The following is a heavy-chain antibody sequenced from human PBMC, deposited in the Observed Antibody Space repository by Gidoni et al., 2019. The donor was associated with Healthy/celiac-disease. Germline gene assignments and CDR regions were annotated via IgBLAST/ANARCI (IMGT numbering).Heavy chain of an antibody. CDR3: STVAAVAGKPFDY. D-gene: IGHD6-19*01. J-gene: IGHJ4*02. CDR1: GFTFDDYA. V-gene: IGHV3-9*01. CDR2: ISWNSGSI. Sequence: GFTFDDYAMHWVRQAPGKGLGWVSGISWNSGSIGYADSVKGRFTISRDNAKNSLYLQMNSLRAEDTALYYCSTVAAVAGKPFDYWGQGTLVTVSS.